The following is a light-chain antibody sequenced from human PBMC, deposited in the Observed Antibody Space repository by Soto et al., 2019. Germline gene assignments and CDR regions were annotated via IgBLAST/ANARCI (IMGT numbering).Light chain of an antibody. J-gene: IGLJ1*01. CDR2: ASY. CDR3: QSYDSSLSGYV. CDR1: SSNIGAGYD. Sequence: QSVLTQPPSVSGAPGQRVTISCTGSSSNIGAGYDVHWYQQLPRTAPKLLIFASYNRPSGVPDRFSGSKSGTSASLAITGLHAEDEAEYYCQSYDSSLSGYVFGIGTKLTVL. V-gene: IGLV1-40*01.